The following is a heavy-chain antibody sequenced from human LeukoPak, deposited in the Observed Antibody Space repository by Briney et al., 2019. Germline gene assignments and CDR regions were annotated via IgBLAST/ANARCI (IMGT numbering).Heavy chain of an antibody. Sequence: ASVEVSCKTSGYTFTSYAMHWVRQAPGQRLEWMGWINAGDGNTKYSQKFQGRVTITRDTSASTAYMELSSLRSEDTAVYYCARDASPYCSGGSCSPSNYWGQGTLVTVSS. CDR3: ARDASPYCSGGSCSPSNY. V-gene: IGHV1-3*01. D-gene: IGHD2-15*01. CDR2: INAGDGNT. CDR1: GYTFTSYA. J-gene: IGHJ4*02.